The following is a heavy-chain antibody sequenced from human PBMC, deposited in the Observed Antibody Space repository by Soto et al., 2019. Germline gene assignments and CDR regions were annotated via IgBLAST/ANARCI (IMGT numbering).Heavy chain of an antibody. CDR1: GYTLTELS. V-gene: IGHV1-24*01. D-gene: IGHD2-15*01. J-gene: IGHJ6*02. Sequence: ASVKVSCKVSGYTLTELSMHWVRQAPGKGLEWMGGFDPEDGETIYARKFQGRVTMTEDTSTDTAYMELSSLRSEDTAVYYCATIDIVVVVAATDYYGMDVWGQGTTVTVSS. CDR2: FDPEDGET. CDR3: ATIDIVVVVAATDYYGMDV.